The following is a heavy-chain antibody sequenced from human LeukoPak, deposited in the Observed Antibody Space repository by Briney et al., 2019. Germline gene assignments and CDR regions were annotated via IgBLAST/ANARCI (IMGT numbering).Heavy chain of an antibody. CDR3: ARRYSGYRGWFDP. CDR2: IYYSGST. CDR1: GGSISSSSYY. Sequence: SETLSLTCTVSGGSISSSSYYWGWIRQPPGKGLEWIGSIYYSGSTYYNPSLKSRVTISVDTSKNQFSLKLSSVTAADTAVYYCARRYSGYRGWFDPWGQGTLVTVSS. D-gene: IGHD5-12*01. J-gene: IGHJ5*02. V-gene: IGHV4-39*07.